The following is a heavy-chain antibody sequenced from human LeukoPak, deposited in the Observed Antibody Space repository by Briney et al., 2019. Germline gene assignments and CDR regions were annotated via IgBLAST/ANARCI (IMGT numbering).Heavy chain of an antibody. CDR2: IYYSGST. J-gene: IGHJ4*02. Sequence: PSETLSLTCTVFGGSISSYYWSWIRQPPGKGLEWIGYIYYSGSTNYNPSLKSRVTISVDTSKNQFSLKLSSVTAADTAVYYCAKISPGSVDYWGQGTLVTVSS. CDR3: AKISPGSVDY. D-gene: IGHD2/OR15-2a*01. CDR1: GGSISSYY. V-gene: IGHV4-59*01.